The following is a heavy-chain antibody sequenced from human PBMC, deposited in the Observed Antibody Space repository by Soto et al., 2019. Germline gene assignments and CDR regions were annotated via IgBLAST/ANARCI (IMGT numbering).Heavy chain of an antibody. CDR2: IIPIIGII. V-gene: IGHV1-69*08. Sequence: QVQLVQSGAEVKKPGSSVKVSCKASGGTFSTYTITWVRQAPGQGLEWMGRIIPIIGIINYAQKFQGRVTISADKFTGTAYMELTGLRSDVTAGYYCAGDPDSHYNDSHASSYPWGQGTLVTVSS. D-gene: IGHD4-4*01. CDR1: GGTFSTYT. CDR3: AGDPDSHYNDSHASSYP. J-gene: IGHJ5*02.